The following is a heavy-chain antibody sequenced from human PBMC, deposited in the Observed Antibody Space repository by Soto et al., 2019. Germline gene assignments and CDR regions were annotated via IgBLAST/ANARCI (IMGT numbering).Heavy chain of an antibody. V-gene: IGHV3-30-3*01. J-gene: IGHJ6*02. CDR2: ISYDGSNK. Sequence: AQLLESGGGSVQAGGSLRLSCAASGFTFSSYAMHWVRQAPGKGLEWVAVISYDGSNKYYADSVKGRFTISRDNSKNTLYLQMNSLRAEDTAVYYCARAAGSYDFWSGYVPNYYYYGMDVWGQGTTVTVSS. D-gene: IGHD3-3*01. CDR1: GFTFSSYA. CDR3: ARAAGSYDFWSGYVPNYYYYGMDV.